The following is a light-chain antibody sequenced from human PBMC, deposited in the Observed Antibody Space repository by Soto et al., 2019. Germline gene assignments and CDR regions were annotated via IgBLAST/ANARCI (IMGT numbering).Light chain of an antibody. Sequence: EIVLTQSPGTLSLSPGGRATLSCRASQSVNSNYFAWYQQKPGQAPRLLIYGASSRATVTPDRFSGSASGTDFTLTISSLEPEDFAVYYCQQRSNWPRTFGQGTKVEIK. CDR2: GAS. J-gene: IGKJ1*01. V-gene: IGKV3D-20*02. CDR3: QQRSNWPRT. CDR1: QSVNSNY.